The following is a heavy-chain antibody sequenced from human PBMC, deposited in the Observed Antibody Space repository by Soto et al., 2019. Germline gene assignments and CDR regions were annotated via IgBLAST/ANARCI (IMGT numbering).Heavy chain of an antibody. D-gene: IGHD2-15*01. CDR2: IYYSGST. J-gene: IGHJ4*02. V-gene: IGHV4-59*01. Sequence: PSXTLSLTCTVSGGSISSYYWSCIRQPPWKGLEWIGYIYYSGSTNYNPSLKSRVTISVDTSKNQFSLKLSSVTAADTAVYYCARDLGGWPDYWGQGTLVTVSS. CDR3: ARDLGGWPDY. CDR1: GGSISSYY.